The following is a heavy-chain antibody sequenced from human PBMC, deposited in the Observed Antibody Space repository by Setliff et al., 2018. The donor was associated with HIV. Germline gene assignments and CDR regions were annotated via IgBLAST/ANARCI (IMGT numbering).Heavy chain of an antibody. CDR1: GGSFSGYY. V-gene: IGHV4-34*01. Sequence: ASETLSLTCAVYGGSFSGYYWSWIRQPPGKGLEWIGEINHSGSTNYNPSLKSRVTISVDTSKNQFSLKLSSVTAADTAVYYCARDSGQSFPTAFDIWGQGTMVTVSS. D-gene: IGHD1-26*01. CDR2: INHSGST. J-gene: IGHJ3*02. CDR3: ARDSGQSFPTAFDI.